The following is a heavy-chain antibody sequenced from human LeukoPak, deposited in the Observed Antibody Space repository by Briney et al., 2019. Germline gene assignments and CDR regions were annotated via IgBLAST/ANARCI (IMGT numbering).Heavy chain of an antibody. V-gene: IGHV3-23*01. CDR2: VSGSGGTT. CDR1: GFTFSSYG. CDR3: IKVIMFAFDI. Sequence: PGGSPRLSCAASGFTFSSYGMGWVRQAPGKGLEWVSAVSGSGGTTHYADSVKGRFTISRDNSKNTMYLQMNSLRAEDTAVYFCIKVIMFAFDIWGQGTMVTVSS. J-gene: IGHJ3*02. D-gene: IGHD3-10*02.